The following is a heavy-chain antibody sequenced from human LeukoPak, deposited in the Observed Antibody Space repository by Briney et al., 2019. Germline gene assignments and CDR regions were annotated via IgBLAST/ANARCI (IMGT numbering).Heavy chain of an antibody. J-gene: IGHJ4*02. CDR1: GFTFSSYG. Sequence: GRSLRLSCAASGFTFSSYGMHWVRQAPGKGLEWVAVIWYDGSNKYYADSVKGRFTISRDNSKNTLYLQMNSLRAEDTAVYYCAREGWLQTNYYFDYWGREPWSPSPQ. CDR2: IWYDGSNK. CDR3: AREGWLQTNYYFDY. D-gene: IGHD5-24*01. V-gene: IGHV3-33*01.